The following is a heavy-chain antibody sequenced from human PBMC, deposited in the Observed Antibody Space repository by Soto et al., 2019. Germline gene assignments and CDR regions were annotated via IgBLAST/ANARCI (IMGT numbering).Heavy chain of an antibody. V-gene: IGHV4-59*01. D-gene: IGHD2-21*02. CDR1: GGSISSYY. CDR3: ARGSPYCGGDCYGFDI. J-gene: IGHJ3*02. CDR2: IYYSGST. Sequence: SETLSLTCTVSGGSISSYYWSWIRQPPGKGLEWIGYIYYSGSTNYNPSLKSRVTISVDTSKNQFSLKLSSVTAADTAVYYCARGSPYCGGDCYGFDIWGQGTMVTVSS.